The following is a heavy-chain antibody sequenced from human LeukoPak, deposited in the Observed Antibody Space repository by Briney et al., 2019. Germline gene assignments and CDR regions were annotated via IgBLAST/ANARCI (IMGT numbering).Heavy chain of an antibody. CDR2: ISGSGSDT. CDR1: GSNFSPYG. J-gene: IGHJ2*01. CDR3: AKLGTYFYFDF. V-gene: IGHV3-23*01. D-gene: IGHD7-27*01. Sequence: LGGSLRLSCAASGSNFSPYGMSWIRQAPGKGLEWVAGISGSGSDTYYADSVKGRFTISRDNFKNTVDLQMNSLRADDTAVYYCAKLGTYFYFDFWGRGTLVTVSS.